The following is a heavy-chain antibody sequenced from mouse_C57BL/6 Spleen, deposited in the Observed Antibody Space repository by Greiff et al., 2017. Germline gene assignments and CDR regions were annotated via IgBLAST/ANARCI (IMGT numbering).Heavy chain of an antibody. V-gene: IGHV5-16*01. CDR2: FNYDGSST. CDR1: GFTFSDYY. CDR3: ARVDYSISVAN. D-gene: IGHD2-5*01. Sequence: EVQVVESEAGLVQPGSSMKLSCTASGFTFSDYYMAWVRQVPEKGLEWVANFNYDGSSTYYLDSLKSRFISSRDNATNILYLRMSSLKSEDTATYYCARVDYSISVANGGRGTLVTVSA. J-gene: IGHJ3*01.